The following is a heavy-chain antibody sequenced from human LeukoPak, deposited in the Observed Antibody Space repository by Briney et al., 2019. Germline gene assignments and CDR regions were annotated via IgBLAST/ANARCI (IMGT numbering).Heavy chain of an antibody. V-gene: IGHV3-23*01. CDR2: ISGSGGST. CDR1: GFTFSSYA. J-gene: IGHJ4*02. Sequence: PGGSLRLSCAASGFTFSSYAMSWVRQAPGKGLEWVSAISGSGGSTYYADSVKGRFTISRDNSKNTLYLQMNSLRAEDTAVYYCASLYYYDSSDYYPFDYWGQGTLVTVSS. CDR3: ASLYYYDSSDYYPFDY. D-gene: IGHD3-22*01.